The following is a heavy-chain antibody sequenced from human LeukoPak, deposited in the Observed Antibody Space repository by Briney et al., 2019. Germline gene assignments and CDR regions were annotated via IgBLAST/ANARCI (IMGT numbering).Heavy chain of an antibody. V-gene: IGHV3-64*01. J-gene: IGHJ4*02. Sequence: PGGSLRLSCAASGFTFSSYAMHWVRQAPGKGLEYVSAISSNGGSTYYANSVKGRFTISRDNSKNTLYLQMNSLRAEDTAVYYCARGHSRYYYDSSAPFDYWGQGTLVTVSS. CDR1: GFTFSSYA. CDR2: ISSNGGST. CDR3: ARGHSRYYYDSSAPFDY. D-gene: IGHD3-22*01.